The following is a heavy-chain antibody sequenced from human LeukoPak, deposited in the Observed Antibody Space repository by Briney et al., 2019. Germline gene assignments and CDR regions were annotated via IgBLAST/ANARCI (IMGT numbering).Heavy chain of an antibody. CDR3: ARLVRYCSTTSCYPFDY. Sequence: PSETLSLTCTVSGASISSSSYYWGWIRQPPGKGLEWIGSIYYSGSTYYNPSLKSRVTISVDTSKNDFSVKLSSVTAADTAVYYCARLVRYCSTTSCYPFDYWGQGTPVTVSS. CDR1: GASISSSSYY. CDR2: IYYSGST. V-gene: IGHV4-39*02. D-gene: IGHD2-2*01. J-gene: IGHJ4*02.